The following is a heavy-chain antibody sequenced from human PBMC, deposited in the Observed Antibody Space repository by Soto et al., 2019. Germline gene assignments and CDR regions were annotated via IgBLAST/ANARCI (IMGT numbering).Heavy chain of an antibody. CDR1: GGSISSGDYY. CDR3: ARMTTVTTGHYGMDV. Sequence: PSETLSLTCTVSGGSISSGDYYWSWIRQPPGKGLEWIGYIYYSGSTYYNPSLKSRVTISVDTSKNQFSLKLSSVTAADTAVYYCARMTTVTTGHYGMDVWGQGTTVTVS. J-gene: IGHJ6*02. D-gene: IGHD4-4*01. CDR2: IYYSGST. V-gene: IGHV4-30-4*01.